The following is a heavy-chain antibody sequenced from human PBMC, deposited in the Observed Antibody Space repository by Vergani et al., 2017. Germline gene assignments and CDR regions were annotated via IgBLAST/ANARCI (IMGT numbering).Heavy chain of an antibody. D-gene: IGHD3-3*01. CDR1: GYSFISYW. CDR3: ARGRGFWSGFPYLYHMDV. J-gene: IGHJ6*03. CDR2: IYPGDSDT. V-gene: IGHV5-51*03. Sequence: EVQLVQSGAEVKKPGESLKISCKGSGYSFISYWIGWVRQMPGKGLEWMGIIYPGDSDTRYSPSFQGQVTISADKSISTAYLQWSSLKASDTAMYYCARGRGFWSGFPYLYHMDVWGKGTTVTVSS.